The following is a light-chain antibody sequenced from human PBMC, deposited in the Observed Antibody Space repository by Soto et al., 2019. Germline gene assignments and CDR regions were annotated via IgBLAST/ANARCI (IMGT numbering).Light chain of an antibody. J-gene: IGLJ1*01. CDR1: SSDVGTYDF. CDR2: DVS. CDR3: SSYTSSSTYV. Sequence: QSALTQPRSVSGSPGQSVTISCTGTSSDVGTYDFVSWYQQHPGKAPRLMIFDVSERPSGVPDRFSGSKSGNTASLTISGLQAEDEADYYCSSYTSSSTYVFGTGTKVTVL. V-gene: IGLV2-11*01.